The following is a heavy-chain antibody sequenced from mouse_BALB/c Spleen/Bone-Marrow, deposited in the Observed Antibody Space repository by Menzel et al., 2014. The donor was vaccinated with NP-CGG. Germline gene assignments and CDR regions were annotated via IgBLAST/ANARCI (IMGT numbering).Heavy chain of an antibody. CDR1: GYTFTEST. CDR2: INPNNGAT. V-gene: IGHV1-18*01. CDR3: ARRDYGPAWLTY. Sequence: QLQQSGPELVKPGASVKISCKTSGYTFTESTINWVKQSHGKSLEWIGGINPNNGATGYNQKFKGKATLTVDKSSSSAYLELRSLTSDDSAVYYGARRDYGPAWLTYWGQGTLVTVSA. D-gene: IGHD1-1*01. J-gene: IGHJ3*01.